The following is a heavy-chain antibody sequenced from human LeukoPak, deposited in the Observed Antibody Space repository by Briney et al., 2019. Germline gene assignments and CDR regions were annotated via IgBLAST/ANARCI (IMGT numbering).Heavy chain of an antibody. J-gene: IGHJ4*02. Sequence: SQSLSLTCTVYRGSISSGGYYWSWIRQHPGKGLEWIGYIYYSGSTYYNPSLKSRVTISVDTSKNQFSLKLSSVTAADTAVYYCASGQLERHYFDYWGQGTLVAVSS. V-gene: IGHV4-31*03. CDR1: RGSISSGGYY. CDR3: ASGQLERHYFDY. CDR2: IYYSGST. D-gene: IGHD1-1*01.